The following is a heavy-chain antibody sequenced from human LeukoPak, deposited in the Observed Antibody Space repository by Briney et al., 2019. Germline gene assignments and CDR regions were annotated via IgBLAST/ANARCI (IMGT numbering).Heavy chain of an antibody. CDR1: GFTFDDYA. V-gene: IGHV3-9*01. CDR2: ISWNSGSI. Sequence: PGRSLRLSCAASGFTFDDYAMHWVRQAPGKGLEWVSGISWNSGSIGYADSVKGRFTISRDNAKNSLYLQMNSLRAEDTALYYCAKDLRYSGSYLERGGYFDYWGQGTLVTVSS. J-gene: IGHJ4*02. D-gene: IGHD1-26*01. CDR3: AKDLRYSGSYLERGGYFDY.